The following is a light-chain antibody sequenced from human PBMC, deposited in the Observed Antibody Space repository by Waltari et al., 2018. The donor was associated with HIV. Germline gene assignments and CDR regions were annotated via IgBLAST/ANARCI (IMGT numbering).Light chain of an antibody. J-gene: IGLJ2*01. CDR2: RNN. CDR1: SSNIGSKY. V-gene: IGLV1-47*01. CDR3: QSYDSSLSGSRV. Sequence: QSVLTQPPSASGTPGQRVTISCSGSSSNIGSKYVYWFQQLPGTAPNLLMYRNNQRPSGVPDRVSGSKSGTSASLAISGLRAEDEADYYCQSYDSSLSGSRVFGGGTKLTVL.